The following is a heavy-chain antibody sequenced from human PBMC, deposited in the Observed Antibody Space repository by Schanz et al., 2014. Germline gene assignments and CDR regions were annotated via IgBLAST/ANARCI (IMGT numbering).Heavy chain of an antibody. Sequence: QVQLVQSAPEVKKPGASVKVSCKASGYTFNNHGISWVRQAPGQGLEWMGWMNPTTGNRGYAQNFQGRVTMTRDTSVKTAYMEMTDLKFEDAGLDYCAVHYGDRPLWGQGTLIAVSS. V-gene: IGHV1-8*02. CDR3: AVHYGDRPL. J-gene: IGHJ4*02. CDR1: GYTFNNHG. CDR2: MNPTTGNR. D-gene: IGHD4-17*01.